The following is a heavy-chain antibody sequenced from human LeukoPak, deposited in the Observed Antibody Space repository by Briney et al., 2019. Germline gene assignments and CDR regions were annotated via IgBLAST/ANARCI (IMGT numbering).Heavy chain of an antibody. J-gene: IGHJ6*03. D-gene: IGHD3-9*01. CDR1: GFTFDDYT. Sequence: GGSLRLSCAASGFTFDDYTMHWVRHAPGKGLERVSLICWDGGSTYYADSVKGRFTISRDNSKNSLYLQMNSLRTEDTALYYCAKRVDYYDILTGYSDYYYYRDVWGKGTTVTGSS. CDR2: ICWDGGST. V-gene: IGHV3-43*01. CDR3: AKRVDYYDILTGYSDYYYYRDV.